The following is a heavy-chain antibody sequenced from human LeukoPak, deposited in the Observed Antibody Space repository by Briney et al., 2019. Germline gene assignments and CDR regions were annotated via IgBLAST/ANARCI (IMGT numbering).Heavy chain of an antibody. D-gene: IGHD3-22*01. CDR3: AKDYDSSGSTAGAFDI. V-gene: IGHV3-23*01. Sequence: GGSLRLSCAASGSTFSSYGMHWVRQAPGKGLEWVSAISGSGGSTYYADSVKGRFTISRDNSKNTLYLQMNSLRAEDTAVYYCAKDYDSSGSTAGAFDIWGQGTMVTVSS. CDR2: ISGSGGST. J-gene: IGHJ3*02. CDR1: GSTFSSYG.